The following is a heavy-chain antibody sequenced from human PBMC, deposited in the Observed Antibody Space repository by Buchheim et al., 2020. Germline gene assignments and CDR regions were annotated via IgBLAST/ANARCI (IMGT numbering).Heavy chain of an antibody. CDR2: IYYSGST. CDR3: ARVYFISWNYPVYNWFDP. J-gene: IGHJ5*02. Sequence: QVQLQESGPGLVKPSETLSLTCTVSGGSISSYYWSWIRQPPGKGLEWIGYIYYSGSTNYNPSLKSRVTISVDTSKNQFSLKLSSVTAADTAVYYCARVYFISWNYPVYNWFDPGGQGTL. CDR1: GGSISSYY. D-gene: IGHD1-7*01. V-gene: IGHV4-59*01.